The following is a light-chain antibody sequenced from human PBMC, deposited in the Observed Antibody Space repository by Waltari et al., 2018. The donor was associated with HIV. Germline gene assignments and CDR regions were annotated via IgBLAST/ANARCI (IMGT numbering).Light chain of an antibody. CDR1: QSVNKNY. CDR3: QQYGSSPPIT. Sequence: EIVLTQSQGTLSLSPGEGVTLSCRASQSVNKNYVAWYQQKPGQPPRLLIYGASSRATDIPDRFFGSGSGTDFTLTITRLEPEDFAVYYCQQYGSSPPITFGQGTRLEIK. V-gene: IGKV3-20*01. J-gene: IGKJ5*01. CDR2: GAS.